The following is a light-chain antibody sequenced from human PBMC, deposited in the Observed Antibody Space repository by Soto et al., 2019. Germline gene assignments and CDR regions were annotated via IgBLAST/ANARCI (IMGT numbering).Light chain of an antibody. CDR1: QSVSSY. Sequence: EIVLTQSPATLSLSPGERATLSCRASQSVSSYLAWYQQKPGQAPRLLIYDASNRATGIPARFSGSGSGTDFTLTISSLEPEAFAVYSCLQYQSYWTFGQGTKVEVK. J-gene: IGKJ1*01. CDR3: LQYQSYWT. V-gene: IGKV3-11*01. CDR2: DAS.